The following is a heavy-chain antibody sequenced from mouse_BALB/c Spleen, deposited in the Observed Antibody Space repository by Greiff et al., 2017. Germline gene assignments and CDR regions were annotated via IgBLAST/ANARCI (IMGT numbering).Heavy chain of an antibody. D-gene: IGHD2-4*01. CDR3: ASPYDYDGVDY. Sequence: EVKLQQSGAELVKPGASVKLSCTASGFNIKDTYMHWVKQRPEQGLEWIGRIDPANGNTKYDPKFQGKATITADTSSNTAYLQLSSLTSEDTAVYYCASPYDYDGVDYWGQGTTLTVSS. CDR1: GFNIKDTY. J-gene: IGHJ2*01. CDR2: IDPANGNT. V-gene: IGHV14-3*02.